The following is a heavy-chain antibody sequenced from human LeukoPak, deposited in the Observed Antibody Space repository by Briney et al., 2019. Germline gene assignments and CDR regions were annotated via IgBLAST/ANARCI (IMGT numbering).Heavy chain of an antibody. CDR3: ATRYGSGGLRAAYYYYYYMDV. V-gene: IGHV3-15*01. D-gene: IGHD3-10*01. CDR1: GFTLNNAW. CDR2: IKSKTDCGTI. J-gene: IGHJ6*03. Sequence: KSGGSLRLSCAASGFTLNNAWMSWVRQVPGKGLEWVSRIKSKTDCGTIDFAAPVKGRFTISRDDSRNTLYLQMNSLKTEDTALYYCATRYGSGGLRAAYYYYYYMDVWGKGTTVTVSS.